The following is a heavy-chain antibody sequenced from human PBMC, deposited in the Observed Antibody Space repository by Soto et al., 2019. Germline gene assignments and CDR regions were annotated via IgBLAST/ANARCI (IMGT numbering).Heavy chain of an antibody. CDR1: GFTFSSYS. CDR3: ARDCSGGSCYPGMDV. D-gene: IGHD2-15*01. CDR2: ISSSSSCI. J-gene: IGHJ6*02. V-gene: IGHV3-21*01. Sequence: PGGSLRLSCAASGFTFSSYSMNWVRQAPGKGLEWVSSISSSSSCIYYADSVKGRSTISRDNAKNSVYLQINSLRAEDTAVYFCARDCSGGSCYPGMDVWGQGTTVTVSS.